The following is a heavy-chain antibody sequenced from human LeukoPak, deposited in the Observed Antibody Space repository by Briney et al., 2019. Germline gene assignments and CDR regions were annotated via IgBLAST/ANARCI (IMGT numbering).Heavy chain of an antibody. V-gene: IGHV3-23*01. CDR2: IGGRGGST. J-gene: IGHJ4*02. D-gene: IGHD6-13*01. CDR3: AKSRPYSSSWYYFDY. CDR1: GFTFSSYG. Sequence: GGSLRLSCAASGFTFSSYGMSWVRQAPGKGREGVSTIGGRGGSTYYADSVKGRFTISRDNSKNTLYLQVNSLRAEDTAVYYCAKSRPYSSSWYYFDYWGQGTLVTVSS.